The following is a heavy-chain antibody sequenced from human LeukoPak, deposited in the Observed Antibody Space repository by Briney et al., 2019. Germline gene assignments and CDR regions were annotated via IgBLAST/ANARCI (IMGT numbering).Heavy chain of an antibody. CDR2: IYTSGST. Sequence: SETLSLTCTVSGGSISSYYWSWIRQPAGKGLEWIGRIYTSGSTNYNPSLKSRVTMSVDTSKNQFSLKLSSVTAADTAVYYCARDQTYSSSWYGGVRGYYFDYWGQGILVTVSS. CDR1: GGSISSYY. V-gene: IGHV4-4*07. J-gene: IGHJ4*02. CDR3: ARDQTYSSSWYGGVRGYYFDY. D-gene: IGHD6-13*01.